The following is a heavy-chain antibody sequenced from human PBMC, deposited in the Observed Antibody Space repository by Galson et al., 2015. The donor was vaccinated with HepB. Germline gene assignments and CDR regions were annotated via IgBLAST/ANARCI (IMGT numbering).Heavy chain of an antibody. D-gene: IGHD3-10*01. J-gene: IGHJ6*02. V-gene: IGHV1-18*01. CDR2: ISAYNGNT. CDR1: GYTFTSYG. CDR3: ARVNGGFVRYGMDV. Sequence: SVKVSCKASGYTFTSYGISWVRQAPGQGLEWMGWISAYNGNTNYAQKLQGRVTMTTDTSTSTAYMELRSLRSDDTAVYYCARVNGGFVRYGMDVWGQGTTVTVSS.